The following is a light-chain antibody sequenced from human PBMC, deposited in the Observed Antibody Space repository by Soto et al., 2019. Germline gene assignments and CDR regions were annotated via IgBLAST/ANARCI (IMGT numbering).Light chain of an antibody. J-gene: IGLJ3*02. CDR2: EVS. Sequence: QSALTQPASVSGSPGQSIPISCTGTSSDVGGYNYVSGYQQHPGKAPKLMIYEVSNRPSGVSNRFSGSKSGNTASLNISGLQAEDEADDYCSSYISSSTRVFGGGTKLTVL. V-gene: IGLV2-14*01. CDR1: SSDVGGYNY. CDR3: SSYISSSTRV.